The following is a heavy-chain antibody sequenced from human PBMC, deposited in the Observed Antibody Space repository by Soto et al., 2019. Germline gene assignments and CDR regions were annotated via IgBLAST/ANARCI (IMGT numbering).Heavy chain of an antibody. CDR2: IGTYNGNT. J-gene: IGHJ5*01. CDR1: GYIFTNHR. Sequence: ASVKVSCKTSGYIFTNHRINWARQAPGQGLEWMGWIGTYNGNTKYAKNFQDRVTLTTDILTTTVFMEITSLKSDDTAVYYCARDVGEEHYNWLDHWGQGTQVTVSS. D-gene: IGHD1-26*01. CDR3: ARDVGEEHYNWLDH. V-gene: IGHV1-18*01.